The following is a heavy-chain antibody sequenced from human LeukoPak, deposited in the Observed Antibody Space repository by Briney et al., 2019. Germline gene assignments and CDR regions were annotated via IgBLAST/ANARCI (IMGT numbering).Heavy chain of an antibody. CDR1: GYTFTGYY. CDR3: ARGAAAAGAGFDY. J-gene: IGHJ4*02. Sequence: ASVKVSCKASGYTFTGYYMRWVRQAPGQGLEWMGWINPNSGGTNYAQKFQGRVTMTRDTSISTAYMELSRLRSDDTAVYYCARGAAAAGAGFDYWGQGTLVTVSS. D-gene: IGHD6-13*01. V-gene: IGHV1-2*02. CDR2: INPNSGGT.